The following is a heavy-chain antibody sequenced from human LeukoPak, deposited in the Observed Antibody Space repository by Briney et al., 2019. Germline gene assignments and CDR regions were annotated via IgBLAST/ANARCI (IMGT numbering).Heavy chain of an antibody. CDR1: GYTFTSYG. J-gene: IGHJ4*02. D-gene: IGHD3-3*01. Sequence: GASVKLSCKASGYTFTSYGISWVRQAPGQGLEWMGWISAYNGNTNYAQKLQGRVTITTDTSTSTAYMELRSLRSDDTAVYYCARDRDYDFWSGYSVYWGQGTLVTVSS. CDR3: ARDRDYDFWSGYSVY. CDR2: ISAYNGNT. V-gene: IGHV1-18*01.